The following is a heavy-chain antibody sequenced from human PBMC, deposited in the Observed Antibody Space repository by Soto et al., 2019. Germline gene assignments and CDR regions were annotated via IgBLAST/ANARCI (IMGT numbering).Heavy chain of an antibody. D-gene: IGHD2-8*01. CDR1: GGSITSGDVY. J-gene: IGHJ5*02. Sequence: QVQLQESGPGLVKPSQTLSLNRTVSGGSITSGDVYWSWIRQPPGTGLEWIGYIYDNGSTYYNSYLKSRVNITLDTSKNQFSLKLTSVTAADTAVYYCARDNGVGPWGQGTLVTVSS. V-gene: IGHV4-30-4*01. CDR2: IYDNGST. CDR3: ARDNGVGP.